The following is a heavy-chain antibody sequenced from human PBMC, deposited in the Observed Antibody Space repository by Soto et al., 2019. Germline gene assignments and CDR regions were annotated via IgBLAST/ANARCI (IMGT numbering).Heavy chain of an antibody. J-gene: IGHJ4*02. CDR1: GFTFSNYY. V-gene: IGHV3-11*01. D-gene: IGHD6-19*01. CDR2: ISSSFLTI. Sequence: PVGSLRLSCGASGFTFSNYYMSWIRQAPGKGLEWVSDISSSFLTIHYAESVKGRFTISRDNAKNSLFLQMNSLSAEDTAVYYCARVSATGWHVNGRDYIDYWGQGALVTVSS. CDR3: ARVSATGWHVNGRDYIDY.